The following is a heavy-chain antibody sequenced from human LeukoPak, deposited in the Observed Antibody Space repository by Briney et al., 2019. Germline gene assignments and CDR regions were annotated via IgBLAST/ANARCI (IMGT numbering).Heavy chain of an antibody. CDR2: INSDGSST. J-gene: IGHJ4*02. CDR3: ARCGYDFWSGYKSWYFDY. Sequence: PGGSLRLSCAASGFTFSSYWMHWVRQAPGKGLVWVSRINSDGSSTSYADSVKGRFTISRDNAKNTLYLQMNSLRAEDTAVYYCARCGYDFWSGYKSWYFDYWGQGTLVTVSS. D-gene: IGHD3-3*01. CDR1: GFTFSSYW. V-gene: IGHV3-74*01.